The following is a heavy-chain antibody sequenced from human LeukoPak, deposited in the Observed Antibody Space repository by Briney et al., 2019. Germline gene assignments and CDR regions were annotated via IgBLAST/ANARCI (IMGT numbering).Heavy chain of an antibody. V-gene: IGHV4-34*01. CDR1: GGSFSGYY. CDR2: INHSGST. CDR3: AGAGLLWFGES. J-gene: IGHJ5*02. D-gene: IGHD3-10*01. Sequence: SETLSLTCAVYGGSFSGYYWSWIRQPPGKGLEWIGEINHSGSTNYNPSLKSRVTISVDTSKNQFSLKPSSVTAADTAVYYCAGAGLLWFGESWGQGTLVTVSS.